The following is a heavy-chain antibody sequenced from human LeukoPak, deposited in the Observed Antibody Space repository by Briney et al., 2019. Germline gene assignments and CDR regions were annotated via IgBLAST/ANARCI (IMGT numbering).Heavy chain of an antibody. CDR3: ARDSKGGSYYGHYFDY. J-gene: IGHJ4*02. Sequence: PSETLSLTCTVSGGSISSYYWSWIRQPPGKGLEWIGYIYYSGSTNYNPSLKSRVTISVDTSKNQFSLKLSSVTAADTAVYYCARDSKGGSYYGHYFDYWGQGTLVTVSS. CDR2: IYYSGST. V-gene: IGHV4-59*01. CDR1: GGSISSYY. D-gene: IGHD1-26*01.